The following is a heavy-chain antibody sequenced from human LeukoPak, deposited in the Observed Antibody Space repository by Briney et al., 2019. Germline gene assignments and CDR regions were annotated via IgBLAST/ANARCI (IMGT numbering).Heavy chain of an antibody. Sequence: GGSLRLSCAASGFTFSRHSMNWVRQAPGKGREWVSSISSSSSYIYYADSVKGRFTISRDNAKNSLYLQMNSLITEQTAVYDCAREDQKQWPEPIDYWSKGSLVTVSS. J-gene: IGHJ4*02. D-gene: IGHD6-19*01. CDR3: AREDQKQWPEPIDY. CDR2: ISSSSSYI. CDR1: GFTFSRHS. V-gene: IGHV3-21*01.